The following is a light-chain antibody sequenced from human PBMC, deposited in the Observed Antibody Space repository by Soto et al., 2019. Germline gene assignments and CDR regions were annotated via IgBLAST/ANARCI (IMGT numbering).Light chain of an antibody. J-gene: IGKJ4*01. V-gene: IGKV1-33*01. CDR2: DAS. Sequence: DIQMTQSPSSLSASVGDRVTITCQADQGISKSLSWYQQKPGMAPKLLIYDASNLETGVPSRFSGSGSGIDFNLTISSLQPEDFGRYYCQQYDDLPFTFGGGTKVEIK. CDR3: QQYDDLPFT. CDR1: QGISKS.